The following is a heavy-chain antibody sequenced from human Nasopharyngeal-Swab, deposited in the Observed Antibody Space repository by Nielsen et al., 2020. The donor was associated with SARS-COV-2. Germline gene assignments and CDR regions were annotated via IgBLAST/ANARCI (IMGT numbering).Heavy chain of an antibody. D-gene: IGHD5-18*01. J-gene: IGHJ4*02. CDR2: IRSKAYGGTT. CDR3: TRDGYSYGPYYFDY. V-gene: IGHV3-49*04. Sequence: GESLKISCTASGFTFGDYAMSWVRQAPGKGLEWVGFIRSKAYGGTTEYAASVKGRFTISRDDSKSIAYLQMNSLKTEDTAVYYCTRDGYSYGPYYFDYWGQGTLVTVSS. CDR1: GFTFGDYA.